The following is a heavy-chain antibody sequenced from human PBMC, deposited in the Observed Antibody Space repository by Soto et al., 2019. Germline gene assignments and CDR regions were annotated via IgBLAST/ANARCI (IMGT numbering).Heavy chain of an antibody. CDR1: GYTFTGYY. CDR2: INPNSGDT. Sequence: VKVSCKASGYTFTGYYVHWVRQAPGQGLEWMGWINPNSGDTYLAQRFQGRVTMNRDTSIGTAYMELRGLTSDDTAEYYCAKGGAIVAAGTRVYLYNAMDVWGQGTTVTVSS. V-gene: IGHV1-2*02. J-gene: IGHJ6*02. D-gene: IGHD1-26*01. CDR3: AKGGAIVAAGTRVYLYNAMDV.